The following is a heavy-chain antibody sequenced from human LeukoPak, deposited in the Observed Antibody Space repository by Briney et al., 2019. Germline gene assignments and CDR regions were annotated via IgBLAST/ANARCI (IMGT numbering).Heavy chain of an antibody. CDR3: ARERGYYGMDV. V-gene: IGHV3-48*03. CDR1: GFTFSSYE. Sequence: GGSLRLSCAASGFTFSSYEMNWVRQAPGKGLEWVSYISSSGSTIYYADSVKGRFTITRDNAKNSLYLQMNSLRAEDTAVYYCARERGYYGMDVWGKGTTVTVSS. CDR2: ISSSGSTI. J-gene: IGHJ6*04. D-gene: IGHD3-10*01.